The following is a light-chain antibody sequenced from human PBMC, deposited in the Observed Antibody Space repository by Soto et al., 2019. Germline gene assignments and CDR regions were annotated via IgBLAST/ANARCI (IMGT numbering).Light chain of an antibody. CDR2: DVS. CDR3: SSYTCSSTLVV. J-gene: IGLJ2*01. Sequence: QSALTQPASVSGSPGQSITISCTGTSSDVGGYNYVSWYQQHPGKAPKLMIYDVSKRPSGVSTRFSGSKSGNTASLTISGLQAEDEADYYCSSYTCSSTLVVFGGGTKLTVL. CDR1: SSDVGGYNY. V-gene: IGLV2-14*01.